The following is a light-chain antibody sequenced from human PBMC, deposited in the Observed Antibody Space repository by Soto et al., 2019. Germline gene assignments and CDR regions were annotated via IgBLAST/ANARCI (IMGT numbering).Light chain of an antibody. Sequence: ENVLTQSPGTLSLSPGERATLSCRASQSFSSRYLAWYQQKPGLAPRLLIYGASTRATGVPDRFSGSGSGTDFTLTISRLEPEDSALYYCQQYHTSPLTFGQGTKVDIK. V-gene: IGKV3-20*01. CDR2: GAS. J-gene: IGKJ1*01. CDR1: QSFSSRY. CDR3: QQYHTSPLT.